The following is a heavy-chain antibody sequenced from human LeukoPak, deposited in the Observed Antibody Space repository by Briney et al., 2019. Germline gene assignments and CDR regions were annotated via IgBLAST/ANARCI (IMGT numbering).Heavy chain of an antibody. J-gene: IGHJ6*03. CDR3: ARSVEGYCSGGSCYSYSYYMDV. V-gene: IGHV4-59*01. Sequence: SETLSVTCIVSGGSISSYYWSWIRQPPGKGLEWIGYIYYIGSTNYNPSLKSRITISVDTSKNQFSLKLNSVTAADTAVYYCARSVEGYCSGGSCYSYSYYMDVWGKGTTVTVSS. D-gene: IGHD2-15*01. CDR1: GGSISSYY. CDR2: IYYIGST.